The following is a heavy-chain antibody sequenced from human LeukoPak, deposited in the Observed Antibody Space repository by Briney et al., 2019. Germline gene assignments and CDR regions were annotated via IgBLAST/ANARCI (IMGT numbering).Heavy chain of an antibody. CDR1: GYSFTGYY. V-gene: IGHV1-2*02. J-gene: IGHJ5*02. Sequence: ASVKVSCKATGYSFTGYYIHWVRQAPGQGLEWMGWINPNSGGTYYAQKFQGRVTMTRDTSISTAYMELTRLTSDDTAVYYCARAVAGILVGWFDPWGQGNLVTVSS. CDR3: ARAVAGILVGWFDP. D-gene: IGHD6-19*01. CDR2: INPNSGGT.